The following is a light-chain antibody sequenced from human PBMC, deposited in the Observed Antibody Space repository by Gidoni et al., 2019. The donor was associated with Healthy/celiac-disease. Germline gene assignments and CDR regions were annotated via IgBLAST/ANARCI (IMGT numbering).Light chain of an antibody. CDR1: QRVSSN. CDR2: GAS. V-gene: IGKV3-15*01. J-gene: IGKJ4*01. Sequence: EIVMTQSPATLSVSPGERATLSCSASQRVSSNLACYQHKPGQAPKLLIYGASTRATGIPARFSGSGSGTEFTLTISSLQSEDFAVYYCQQYNNWPLTFGGGTKVEIK. CDR3: QQYNNWPLT.